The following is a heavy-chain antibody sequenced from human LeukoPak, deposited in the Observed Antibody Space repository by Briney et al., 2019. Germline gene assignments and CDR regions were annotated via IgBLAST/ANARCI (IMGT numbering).Heavy chain of an antibody. Sequence: ASVKASCKASGGTFSSYAISWVRQAPGQGLEWMGGIIPIFGTANYAQKFQGRVTITADESTSTAYMELSSLRSEDTAVYYCARGPCCYWMSQDYWGQGTLVTVSS. CDR2: IIPIFGTA. D-gene: IGHD2-15*01. CDR3: ARGPCCYWMSQDY. J-gene: IGHJ4*02. V-gene: IGHV1-69*13. CDR1: GGTFSSYA.